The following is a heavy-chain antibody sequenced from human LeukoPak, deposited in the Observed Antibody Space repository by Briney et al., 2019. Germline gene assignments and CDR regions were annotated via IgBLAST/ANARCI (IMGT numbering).Heavy chain of an antibody. CDR3: ARDSDVVVVAAAVDY. Sequence: LRLSXXASXXTXSSYGMHWVRQAXGXGLEWVAVIWYDGSNKLYADSVKGRFTISKDNSKRTLFLQMDNLRAEDTAVYYCARDSDVVVVAAAVDYWGQGTLVTVSS. D-gene: IGHD2-15*01. V-gene: IGHV3-33*01. J-gene: IGHJ4*02. CDR2: IWYDGSNK. CDR1: XXTXSSYG.